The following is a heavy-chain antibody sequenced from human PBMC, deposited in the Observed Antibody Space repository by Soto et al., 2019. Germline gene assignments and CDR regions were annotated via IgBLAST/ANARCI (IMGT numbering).Heavy chain of an antibody. Sequence: EVQLLESGGHLIQPGASLRLSCAASGFSFSGYTMNWVRQAQGKGLEWISGSNGGGGTTYYADSVKGRFTISRDDSKNILYLQMNSPRAEDTAIYYCAKDRHPDGMWTCDYWGRGTLVTVSS. J-gene: IGHJ4*02. D-gene: IGHD1-20*01. V-gene: IGHV3-23*01. CDR3: AKDRHPDGMWTCDY. CDR1: GFSFSGYT. CDR2: SNGGGGTT.